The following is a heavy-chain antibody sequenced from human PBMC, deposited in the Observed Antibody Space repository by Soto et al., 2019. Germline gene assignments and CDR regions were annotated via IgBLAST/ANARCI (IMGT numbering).Heavy chain of an antibody. D-gene: IGHD2-21*02. CDR1: GFTFSSYA. CDR3: ARDRTHCGGDCYQSGFDY. V-gene: IGHV3-30-3*01. CDR2: ISYDGSNK. Sequence: QVQLVESGGGVVQPGRSLRLSCAASGFTFSSYAMHWVRQAPGKGLEWVAVISYDGSNKYYADSVKGRFTISRDNSKNTLYLQMNSLRAEDTAVYYCARDRTHCGGDCYQSGFDYWGQGTLVTVS. J-gene: IGHJ4*02.